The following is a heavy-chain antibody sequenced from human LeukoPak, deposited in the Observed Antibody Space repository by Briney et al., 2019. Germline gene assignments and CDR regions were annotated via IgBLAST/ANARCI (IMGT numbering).Heavy chain of an antibody. D-gene: IGHD5-18*01. Sequence: GASVTVSFTSSVYTYTDYYIHWVRQPPGQGLEWMGWINPDSGGRNFPQKFQGRVTMTRDTSISTAYMELSRLRSDDTAVYHCARGDSYGYTSGFDYWGQGTLVTVSS. V-gene: IGHV1-2*02. J-gene: IGHJ4*02. CDR2: INPDSGGR. CDR3: ARGDSYGYTSGFDY. CDR1: VYTYTDYY.